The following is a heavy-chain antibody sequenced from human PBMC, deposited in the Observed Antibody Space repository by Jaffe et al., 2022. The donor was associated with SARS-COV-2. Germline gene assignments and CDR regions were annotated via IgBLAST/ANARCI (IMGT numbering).Heavy chain of an antibody. J-gene: IGHJ4*02. CDR1: GFSFSNYG. Sequence: QVQLVESGGGVAQPGRSLRLSCAASGFSFSNYGLHWVRQGPGKGLEWMALISYDGGDKYYADSVKGRFTISRDNSKNTVFLEMNSLRVEDTAVYYCARAYSLDIAVVPDYWGQGTLVTVSS. V-gene: IGHV3-30*04. CDR3: ARAYSLDIAVVPDY. D-gene: IGHD5-18*01. CDR2: ISYDGGDK.